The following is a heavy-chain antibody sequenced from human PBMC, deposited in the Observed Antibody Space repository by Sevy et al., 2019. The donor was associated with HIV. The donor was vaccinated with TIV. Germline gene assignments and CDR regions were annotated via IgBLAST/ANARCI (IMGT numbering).Heavy chain of an antibody. CDR1: GFSFSTYG. J-gene: IGHJ6*03. CDR3: AKDPRVTISGTTNYYYYMDV. D-gene: IGHD1-7*01. V-gene: IGHV3-30*02. CDR2: IRHDGGNR. Sequence: GGSLRLSCAASGFSFSTYGMHWVRQVPGKGLEWVAFIRHDGGNRYYVDSVKGQFTISRDNSKNNLYLQMNSLRPEDTAIYYCAKDPRVTISGTTNYYYYMDVWGKGTTVTVSS.